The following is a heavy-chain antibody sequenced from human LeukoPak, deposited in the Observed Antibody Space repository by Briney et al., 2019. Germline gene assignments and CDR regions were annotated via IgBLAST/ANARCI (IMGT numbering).Heavy chain of an antibody. J-gene: IGHJ5*02. CDR3: TRDRLSKWFDP. D-gene: IGHD5-12*01. V-gene: IGHV1-2*02. CDR2: INTNSGVT. Sequence: GASGKGSCEAFGLTFPGVNYIHWGGQAPGQRAEWMGWINTNSGVTDYARKFQGRVTMTRDTSISTAYMELYRLTSDDTAMYYCTRDRLSKWFDPWGQGTLVTVSS. CDR1: GLTFPGVNY.